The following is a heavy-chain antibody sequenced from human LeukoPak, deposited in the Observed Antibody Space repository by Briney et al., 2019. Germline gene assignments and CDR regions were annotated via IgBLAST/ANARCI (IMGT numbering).Heavy chain of an antibody. CDR2: NNPSGDSA. V-gene: IGHV1-46*01. CDR3: AVRYSFYFEGMDA. J-gene: IGHJ6*02. Sequence: ASVKVSCKASGYRFTSFYVHWVRQAPGQGLEWMGTNNPSGDSATDTQKFQDRITMTRDTSTGTVYMELSSLRSEDTVVYYCAVRYSFYFEGMDAWGQGTTVTVSS. CDR1: GYRFTSFY. D-gene: IGHD2/OR15-2a*01.